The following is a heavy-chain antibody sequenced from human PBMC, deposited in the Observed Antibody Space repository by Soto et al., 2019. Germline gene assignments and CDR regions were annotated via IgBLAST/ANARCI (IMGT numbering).Heavy chain of an antibody. CDR3: TSDTFGLKDT. V-gene: IGHV3-74*01. CDR2: INPAGTIT. D-gene: IGHD3-16*01. CDR1: GFPFSHYW. Sequence: GGSLRLSCAASGFPFSHYWMHWVRQTPGKGLVWVSRINPAGTITNYADSVEGRFTISRDNADSALFLQMNSLSAEDTAIYYCTSDTFGLKDTWGQGTLGLVSS. J-gene: IGHJ5*02.